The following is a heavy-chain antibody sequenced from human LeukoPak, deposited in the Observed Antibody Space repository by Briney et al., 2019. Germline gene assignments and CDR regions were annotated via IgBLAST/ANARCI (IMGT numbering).Heavy chain of an antibody. V-gene: IGHV3-23*01. CDR3: AKGGAYYFDY. J-gene: IGHJ4*02. CDR2: ISGSGSSA. CDR1: GFTFSDNY. Sequence: GGSLRLSCAASGFTFSDNYMTWVRQAPGKGLEWVSAISGSGSSAYYAGSVKGRFTISRDNSKNTLYLQMNSLRAEDTAVYYCAKGGAYYFDYWGQGTLVTVSS. D-gene: IGHD4-17*01.